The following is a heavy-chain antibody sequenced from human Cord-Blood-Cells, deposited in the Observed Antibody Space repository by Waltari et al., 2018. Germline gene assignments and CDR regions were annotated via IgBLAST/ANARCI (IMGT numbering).Heavy chain of an antibody. V-gene: IGHV1-69*01. J-gene: IGHJ3*02. CDR1: AGTFSSYA. Sequence: QVQLVQSGAEVKKPGPSVQVSCKASAGTFSSYAIIWVRQAPGQGLEWMGGIIPIFGTANYAQKFQGRVTITADESTSTAYMELSSLRSEDTAVYYCARGSGSYVDAFDIWGQGTMVTVSS. CDR2: IIPIFGTA. D-gene: IGHD1-26*01. CDR3: ARGSGSYVDAFDI.